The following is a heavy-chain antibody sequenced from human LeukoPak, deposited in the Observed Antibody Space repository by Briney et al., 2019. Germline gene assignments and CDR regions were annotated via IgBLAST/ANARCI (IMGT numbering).Heavy chain of an antibody. D-gene: IGHD3-9*01. Sequence: ASVKVSCKASGYTFTSYGISWVRQAPGQGLEWMGWISAYDGNTDYAQYLQGRVTMTIDTSTSTAYMELKSLRSDDTAVYYCARDGGQSYDILTGYYNNDWFDPWGQGTLVTVSS. CDR2: ISAYDGNT. J-gene: IGHJ5*02. CDR1: GYTFTSYG. CDR3: ARDGGQSYDILTGYYNNDWFDP. V-gene: IGHV1-18*01.